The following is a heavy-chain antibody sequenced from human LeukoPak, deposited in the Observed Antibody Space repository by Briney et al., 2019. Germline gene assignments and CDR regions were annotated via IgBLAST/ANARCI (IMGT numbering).Heavy chain of an antibody. CDR3: ARQLLVRGANWFDP. V-gene: IGHV3-21*01. CDR1: GFTFSSYS. D-gene: IGHD3-10*01. J-gene: IGHJ5*02. CDR2: ISSSSSYI. Sequence: GGSLRLSCAASGFTFSSYSMNWVRQAPGKGLEWVPSISSSSSYIYYADSVKGRFTISRDNAKNSLYLQMNSLRAEDTAVYYCARQLLVRGANWFDPWGQGTLVTVSS.